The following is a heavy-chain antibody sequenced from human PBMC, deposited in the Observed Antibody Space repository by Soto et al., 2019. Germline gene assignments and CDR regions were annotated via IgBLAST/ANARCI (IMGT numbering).Heavy chain of an antibody. D-gene: IGHD5-12*01. CDR1: GFTLSSYS. Sequence: EVQLVESGGGLVKPGGSLRLSCAASGFTLSSYSMNWVRQAPGQGLEWVSSISSSSSYIYYADSVKGRFTISRDNAKNSLYLQMNSLRAEDTAVYYCARDRSPGYDPNGVDYWGQGTLVTVSS. CDR2: ISSSSSYI. J-gene: IGHJ4*02. CDR3: ARDRSPGYDPNGVDY. V-gene: IGHV3-21*01.